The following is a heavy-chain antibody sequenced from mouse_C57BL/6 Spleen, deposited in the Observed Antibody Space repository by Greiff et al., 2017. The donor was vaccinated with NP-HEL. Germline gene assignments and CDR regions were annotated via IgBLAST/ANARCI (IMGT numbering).Heavy chain of an antibody. CDR3: ARWETPYAMDY. CDR2: IHPNSGST. V-gene: IGHV1-64*01. J-gene: IGHJ4*01. CDR1: GYTFTSYW. D-gene: IGHD4-1*01. Sequence: QVQLQQPGAELVKPGASVKLSCKAFGYTFTSYWMHWVKQRPGQGLEWIGMIHPNSGSTNYNEKFKSKATLTVDKSSSTAYMQLSSLTSEDSAVYYCARWETPYAMDYWGQGTSVTVSS.